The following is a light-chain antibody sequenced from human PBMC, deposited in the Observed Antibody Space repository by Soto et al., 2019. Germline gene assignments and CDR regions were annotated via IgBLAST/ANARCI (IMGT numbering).Light chain of an antibody. CDR3: QQRSNWPPVIT. CDR2: DAS. V-gene: IGKV3-11*01. Sequence: EIVLTXSPATLSLSXXXRATLSCRASQTFSSHLAWYQQKPGQAPRLLIYDASKRATGIPARFSGRGSGTDFTLTISSLEPEDFAVYYCQQRSNWPPVITFGQGTRLEIK. J-gene: IGKJ5*01. CDR1: QTFSSH.